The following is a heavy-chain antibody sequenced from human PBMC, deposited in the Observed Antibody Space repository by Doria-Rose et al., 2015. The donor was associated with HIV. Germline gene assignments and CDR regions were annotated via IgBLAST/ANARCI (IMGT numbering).Heavy chain of an antibody. D-gene: IGHD1-1*01. CDR1: GGSFSGYY. CDR2: INHSGST. J-gene: IGHJ6*02. CDR3: ARDLLRGGWNDVDYYYGMDV. Sequence: QVQLQQWDAGPVKPSETLSLTCAVFGGSFSGYYWSWIRQPPGKGLEWIGEINHSGSTNYKTSLKSRVAISVDTSKNLFSLKLSSVTAADTAVYYCARDLLRGGWNDVDYYYGMDVWGQGTAVTVSS. V-gene: IGHV4-34*01.